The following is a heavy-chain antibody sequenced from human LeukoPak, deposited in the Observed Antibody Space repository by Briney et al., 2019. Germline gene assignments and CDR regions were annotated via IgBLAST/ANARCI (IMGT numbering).Heavy chain of an antibody. D-gene: IGHD6-19*01. Sequence: SQTLSLTCTVSGGSISSGDYYWRWIRQPAGKGLEWIGRIYTSGNTNYNPSLDSRVTISVDTSKNQFSLKLSSVTAADTAVYYCARVGIAVAGSLDYFDYWGQGTLVTVSS. J-gene: IGHJ4*02. CDR3: ARVGIAVAGSLDYFDY. V-gene: IGHV4-61*02. CDR2: IYTSGNT. CDR1: GGSISSGDYY.